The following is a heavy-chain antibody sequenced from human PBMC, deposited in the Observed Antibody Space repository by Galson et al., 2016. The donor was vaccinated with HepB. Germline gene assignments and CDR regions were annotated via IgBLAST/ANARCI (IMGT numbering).Heavy chain of an antibody. CDR2: ISWDGTKT. Sequence: SLRLSCAASGFTFSDYTMHWVRQVPGKGLQWVSLISWDGTKTYYADSMKGRFTISRDNTKNSLYLEMNNLRPEDTAMYYCAKDSGGHQIVYGMDGWGQGTTVTVS. CDR3: AKDSGGHQIVYGMDG. D-gene: IGHD3-16*02. V-gene: IGHV3-43*01. J-gene: IGHJ6*02. CDR1: GFTFSDYT.